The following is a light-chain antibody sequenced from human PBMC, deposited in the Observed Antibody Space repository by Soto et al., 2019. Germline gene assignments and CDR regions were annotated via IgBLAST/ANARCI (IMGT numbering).Light chain of an antibody. CDR2: EVS. J-gene: IGLJ2*01. CDR3: TSYVGINTFV. Sequence: QSVLTQPPSASGSPGRSVTISCTGTNNDVGRYNYVSWYQQHPGKAPKLVIYEVSKRPSGVPDRFSGSKSGNTASLTVSGLQAEDEADYYCTSYVGINTFVFGGGTKLTVL. CDR1: NNDVGRYNY. V-gene: IGLV2-8*01.